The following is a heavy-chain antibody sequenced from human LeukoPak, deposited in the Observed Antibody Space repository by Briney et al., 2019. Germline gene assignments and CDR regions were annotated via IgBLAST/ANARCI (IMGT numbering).Heavy chain of an antibody. J-gene: IGHJ5*02. CDR3: ARDPSGSYYPPGWFDP. Sequence: PGGSLRLSCAASGFTFSSYSMNWVRQAPGKGLEWVSYISSSSSTIYYADSVKGRFTISRDNAKNSLYLQMNSLRAEDTAVYYCARDPSGSYYPPGWFDPWGQGTLVTVSS. CDR2: ISSSSSTI. CDR1: GFTFSSYS. D-gene: IGHD1-26*01. V-gene: IGHV3-48*01.